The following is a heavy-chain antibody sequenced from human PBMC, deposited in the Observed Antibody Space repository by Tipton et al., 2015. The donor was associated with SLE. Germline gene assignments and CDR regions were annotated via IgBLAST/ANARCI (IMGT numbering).Heavy chain of an antibody. V-gene: IGHV4-39*07. CDR2: IYYSGST. CDR3: ARALQNYFDY. CDR1: GGSISSSSYY. J-gene: IGHJ4*02. Sequence: TLSLTCTVSGGSISSSSYYWGWIRQPPGKGLEWIGSIYYSGSTYYNPSLKSRVTISIDTSKSQFSLKLSSVTAADTAVYYCARALQNYFDYWGQRTLVTVSS.